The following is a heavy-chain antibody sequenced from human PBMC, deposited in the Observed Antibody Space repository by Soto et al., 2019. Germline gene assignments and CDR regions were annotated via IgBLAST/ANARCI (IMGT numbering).Heavy chain of an antibody. CDR2: ISSSSSYI. J-gene: IGHJ4*02. D-gene: IGHD2-15*01. CDR3: ARDGYRGYCSGGSCYSTHDY. CDR1: GFTFSSYS. V-gene: IGHV3-21*01. Sequence: PGGSLRLSCAASGFTFSSYSMNWVRQAPGKGLEWVSSISSSSSYIYYADSVKGRFTISRDNAKNSLYLQMNSLRAEDTAVYYCARDGYRGYCSGGSCYSTHDYWGQGTLVTVSS.